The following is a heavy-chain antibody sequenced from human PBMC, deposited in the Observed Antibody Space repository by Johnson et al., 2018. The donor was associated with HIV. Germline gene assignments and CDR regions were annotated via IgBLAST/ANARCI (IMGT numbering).Heavy chain of an antibody. V-gene: IGHV3-20*04. J-gene: IGHJ3*02. CDR3: ARAGSSSSGPRAFDI. CDR1: GFTFDDYG. D-gene: IGHD6-6*01. Sequence: MLLVESGGGVVRPGGSLRLSCAASGFTFDDYGMSWVRQAPGKGLAWVSGINWNGGSTGYADSVKGRFTISRDNAKNSLYLQMNSLRAEDTAVYYCARAGSSSSGPRAFDIWGQGTMVTVSS. CDR2: INWNGGST.